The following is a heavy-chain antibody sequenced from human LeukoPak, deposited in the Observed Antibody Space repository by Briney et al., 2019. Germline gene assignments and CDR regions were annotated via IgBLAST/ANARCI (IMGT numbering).Heavy chain of an antibody. J-gene: IGHJ4*02. V-gene: IGHV3-7*01. CDR3: AREGYSYLVYYFDY. Sequence: PGGSLRLSCAASGFTFGNYWMSWVRQAPGKGLEWVANIKQDGSEKYYVDSVKGRFTISRDNAKNSLFLQMNSLRAEDTAVYYCAREGYSYLVYYFDYWGQGTLVTVSS. D-gene: IGHD5-18*01. CDR2: IKQDGSEK. CDR1: GFTFGNYW.